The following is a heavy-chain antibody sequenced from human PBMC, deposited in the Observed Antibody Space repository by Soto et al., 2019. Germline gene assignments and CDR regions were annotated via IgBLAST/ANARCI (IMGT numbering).Heavy chain of an antibody. Sequence: QVQLVQSGGEVRKPGASVKVSCKASGYTFTSHGISWVRQAPGHGLEWMAWISANNGDTNYAQKLQGRVTVTTDTSTSTAYMELRRLRSEDTAVYYCASMLRGSNIDYYHYMDVWGKGTTVTVSS. CDR2: ISANNGDT. V-gene: IGHV1-18*01. J-gene: IGHJ6*03. D-gene: IGHD3-10*01. CDR1: GYTFTSHG. CDR3: ASMLRGSNIDYYHYMDV.